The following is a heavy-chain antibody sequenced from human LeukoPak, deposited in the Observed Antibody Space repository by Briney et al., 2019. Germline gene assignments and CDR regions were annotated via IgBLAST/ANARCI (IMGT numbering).Heavy chain of an antibody. CDR1: GGTFSSYA. V-gene: IGHV1-69*05. CDR2: IIPIFGTA. D-gene: IGHD3-10*01. Sequence: SSVKVSCKASGGTFSSYAISWVRQAPGQGLEWMGRIIPIFGTANYAQKFQGRVKITTDESTSTAYMEVSSLRSEDTAVYYCERGRWGITMVRGVINNWFDPWGQGTLVTVSS. J-gene: IGHJ5*02. CDR3: ERGRWGITMVRGVINNWFDP.